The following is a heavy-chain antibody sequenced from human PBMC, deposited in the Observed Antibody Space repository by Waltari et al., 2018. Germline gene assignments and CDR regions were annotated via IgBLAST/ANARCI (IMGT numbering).Heavy chain of an antibody. J-gene: IGHJ3*02. CDR3: ASSAYSGGDWYPNDAFDI. CDR1: GFTVSSNY. CDR2: IYSGDST. Sequence: GETGGGLIQPGGSLRLSCAASGFTVSSNYMSWVRQAPGKGLEWGSVIYSGDSTYYADSGKGRFTISRDNSKNTLYLQMNSLRAEDTAVYYCASSAYSGGDWYPNDAFDIWGQGTMVTVAS. V-gene: IGHV3-53*02. D-gene: IGHD2-21*02.